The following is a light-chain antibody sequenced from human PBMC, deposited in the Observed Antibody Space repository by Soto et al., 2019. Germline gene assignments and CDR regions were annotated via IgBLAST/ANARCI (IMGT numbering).Light chain of an antibody. J-gene: IGKJ1*01. CDR3: QQYDRSTGT. Sequence: EIVLTQSPGTLSLSPGERATLSCRASQSVSSTSLAWYQQKPGQAPRLLMYDTSSRATGIPDRFSGSGSGTDFTLTITRLEPEEFAVYYCQQYDRSTGTFGQGTKVEIK. V-gene: IGKV3-20*01. CDR2: DTS. CDR1: QSVSSTS.